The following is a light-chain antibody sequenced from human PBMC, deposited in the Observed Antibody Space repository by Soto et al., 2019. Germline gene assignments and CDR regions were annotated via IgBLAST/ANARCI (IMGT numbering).Light chain of an antibody. V-gene: IGKV3-20*01. CDR1: QSIRSSY. J-gene: IGKJ2*01. CDR3: QQHGTSPYT. CDR2: GAS. Sequence: EVVLTQSPHTLSLSPGERATLSCWASQSIRSSYLAWYQRKPGQAPRLLMFGASRRATGIPDRFNGSGSGTDFILTISRLEPEDVAVYYCQQHGTSPYTFGQGTVLEIK.